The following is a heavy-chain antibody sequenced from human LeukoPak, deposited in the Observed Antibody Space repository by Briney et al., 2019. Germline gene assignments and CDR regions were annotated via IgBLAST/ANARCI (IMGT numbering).Heavy chain of an antibody. Sequence: GGSLRLSCAAFGFTVSSNYMSWVRQAPGKGLGWVSIMYSGGGTVYADSVKGRFTISRDNSKNTLYLQMNSLRAEDTAVYYCARDLILADSSGSSAHDYWGQGTLVTVSS. CDR2: MYSGGGT. V-gene: IGHV3-53*01. CDR3: ARDLILADSSGSSAHDY. D-gene: IGHD2-15*01. CDR1: GFTVSSNY. J-gene: IGHJ4*02.